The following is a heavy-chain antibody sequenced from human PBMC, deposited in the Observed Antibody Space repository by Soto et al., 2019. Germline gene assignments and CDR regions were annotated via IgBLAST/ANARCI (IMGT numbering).Heavy chain of an antibody. V-gene: IGHV3-48*02. J-gene: IGHJ5*02. CDR3: ARDGTTEGITIFGVALGEDSNWFDP. D-gene: IGHD3-3*01. CDR2: ISSSSSTI. CDR1: GFTFSSYS. Sequence: PGGSLRLSWAASGFTFSSYSMNWVRQAPGKGLEWVSYISSSSSTIYYADSVKGRFTISRDNAKNSLYLQMNSLRDEDTAVYYCARDGTTEGITIFGVALGEDSNWFDPWGQGTLVTVSS.